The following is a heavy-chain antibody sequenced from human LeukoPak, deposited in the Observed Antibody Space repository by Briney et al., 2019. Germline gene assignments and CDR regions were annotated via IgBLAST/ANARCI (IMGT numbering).Heavy chain of an antibody. CDR3: ASLDCTNGVCYGFDP. J-gene: IGHJ5*02. Sequence: GGSLRLSCAASGFTFSSYSMNWVRQAPGKGLEWVSYISSSSSTIYYADFVKGRFTISRDNAKNSLYLQMNSLRAEDTAVYYCASLDCTNGVCYGFDPWGQGTLVTVSS. CDR1: GFTFSSYS. V-gene: IGHV3-48*01. CDR2: ISSSSSTI. D-gene: IGHD2-8*01.